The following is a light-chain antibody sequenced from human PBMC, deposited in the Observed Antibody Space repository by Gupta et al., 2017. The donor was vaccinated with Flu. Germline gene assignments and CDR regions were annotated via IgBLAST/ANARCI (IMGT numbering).Light chain of an antibody. CDR3: QQSYSTPFT. Sequence: DIQITQSPSSLSASVGDRVTITCRASQTISSYLNWYQQKPGETPKLLIYVASSLQSGVPSRFSGSGSGTDFTLTISSLQPQDFATYYCQQSYSTPFTFGPGTKVDI. CDR2: VAS. V-gene: IGKV1-39*01. J-gene: IGKJ3*01. CDR1: QTISSY.